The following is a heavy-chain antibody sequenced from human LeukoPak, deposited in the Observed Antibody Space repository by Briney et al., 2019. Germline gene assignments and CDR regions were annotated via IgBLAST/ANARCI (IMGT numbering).Heavy chain of an antibody. Sequence: GGSLRLSCAASGFTVRSNYMSWVRQAPGKGLEWVSVLYSGGSIYYAESVKGRFTISRDNSRNTLYLQMNSLRAEDTAVYYCARGTYYDSSGYHFDYWGQGTLVTVSS. V-gene: IGHV3-53*01. CDR2: LYSGGSI. J-gene: IGHJ4*02. CDR1: GFTVRSNY. CDR3: ARGTYYDSSGYHFDY. D-gene: IGHD3-22*01.